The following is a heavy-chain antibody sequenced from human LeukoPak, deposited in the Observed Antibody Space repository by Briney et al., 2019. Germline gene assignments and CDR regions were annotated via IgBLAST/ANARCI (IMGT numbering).Heavy chain of an antibody. J-gene: IGHJ4*02. D-gene: IGHD6-19*01. Sequence: ASVKVSCKASGYTFTSYDINWVRQAPGQGLEWMGWMKLNSGNTGYAQKFQGRVTMTRDTSISTAYMELSRLRSDDTAVYYCARVAAHYYFDYWGQGTLVTVSS. CDR2: MKLNSGNT. CDR3: ARVAAHYYFDY. CDR1: GYTFTSYD. V-gene: IGHV1-8*01.